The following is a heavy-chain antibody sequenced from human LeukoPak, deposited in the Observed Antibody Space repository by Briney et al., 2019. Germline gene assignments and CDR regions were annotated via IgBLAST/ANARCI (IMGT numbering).Heavy chain of an antibody. D-gene: IGHD2-21*02. CDR2: ISSSGSTI. V-gene: IGHV3-48*03. CDR1: GFTFSSYE. J-gene: IGHJ4*02. Sequence: PGGSLRLSCAASGFTFSSYEMNWVRQAPGKGLEWVSYISSSGSTIYYADSVKGRFTISRDNAKNTLYLQMNSLRTEDTAVYYCARTLPRVGYCGGDCYSAGLDYWGQGTLVTVSS. CDR3: ARTLPRVGYCGGDCYSAGLDY.